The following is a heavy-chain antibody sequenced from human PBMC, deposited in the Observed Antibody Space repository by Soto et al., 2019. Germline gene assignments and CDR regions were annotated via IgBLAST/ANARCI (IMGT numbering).Heavy chain of an antibody. J-gene: IGHJ2*01. CDR3: ARQPYSDILTGYSYWYFDL. CDR1: GYSFTSYW. D-gene: IGHD3-9*01. CDR2: IYPGDSDT. V-gene: IGHV5-51*01. Sequence: EVQLVQSGAEVKKPGESLKISCKGSGYSFTSYWIGWVRQMPGKGLEWMGIIYPGDSDTRYSPSFQGQVTISADKSISTAYLKWSILKASETAMYYCARQPYSDILTGYSYWYFDLWGRGTLVTVSS.